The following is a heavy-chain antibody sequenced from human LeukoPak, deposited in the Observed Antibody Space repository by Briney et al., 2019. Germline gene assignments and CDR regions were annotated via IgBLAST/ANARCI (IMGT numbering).Heavy chain of an antibody. D-gene: IGHD6-13*01. CDR2: ISYDGSNK. V-gene: IGHV3-30*18. CDR1: GFTFSNYG. J-gene: IGHJ4*02. Sequence: GGSLRLSCAASGFTFSNYGMHWVHQAPGKGLEWVAVISYDGSNKYYADSVKGRFTISRDNSKNTLYVQMNSLRAEDTAVYYCAKDPRIAAAGGPLYYFDYWGQGTLVTVSS. CDR3: AKDPRIAAAGGPLYYFDY.